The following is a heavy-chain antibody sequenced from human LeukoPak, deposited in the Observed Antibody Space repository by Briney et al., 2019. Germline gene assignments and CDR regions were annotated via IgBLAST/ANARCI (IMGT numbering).Heavy chain of an antibody. J-gene: IGHJ5*02. CDR1: GGTFSSYA. CDR3: ATDHSMANTAWWFDP. D-gene: IGHD5-24*01. Sequence: ASVKVSCKASGGTFSSYAISWVRQAPGPGLEWMGVINPSGTGTSYAQKFQGRITMSSDTSTSTVYMELSSLRSEDTAFYYCATDHSMANTAWWFDPWGQGTLVTVSS. CDR2: INPSGTGT. V-gene: IGHV1-46*01.